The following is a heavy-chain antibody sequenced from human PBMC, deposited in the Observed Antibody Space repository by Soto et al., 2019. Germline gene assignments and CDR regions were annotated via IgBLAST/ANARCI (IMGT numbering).Heavy chain of an antibody. J-gene: IGHJ6*02. CDR2: ISYDGSNK. V-gene: IGHV3-30-3*01. D-gene: IGHD6-6*01. CDR1: GFTFSSYD. Sequence: QVQLVESGGGVVQPGRSLRLSCAASGFTFSSYDMHWVRQAPGKGLEWVGVISYDGSNKYYADSVKGRFTISRDNSKNTLYLQMNSLRAEDTAVYYSAARSSSFQYYYYGMDVWGQGTTVTVSS. CDR3: AARSSSFQYYYYGMDV.